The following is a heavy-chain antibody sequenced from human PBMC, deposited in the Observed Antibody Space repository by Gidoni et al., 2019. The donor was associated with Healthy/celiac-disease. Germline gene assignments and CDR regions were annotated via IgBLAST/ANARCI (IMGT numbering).Heavy chain of an antibody. CDR2: MGTAGDT. J-gene: IGHJ4*02. CDR3: ARVGATQAFDY. V-gene: IGHV3-13*01. D-gene: IGHD1-26*01. Sequence: EVQLVESGGGLVQPGGSLRLSCAASGFTFSRYDMHWVRQATGKGLEGVSAMGTAGDTYYPGSVKGRFTISRENAKNSLYLQMNSLRAGDTAVYYCARVGATQAFDYWGQGTLVTVSS. CDR1: GFTFSRYD.